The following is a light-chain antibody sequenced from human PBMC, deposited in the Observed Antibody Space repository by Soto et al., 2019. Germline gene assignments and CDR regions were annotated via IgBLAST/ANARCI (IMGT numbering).Light chain of an antibody. J-gene: IGLJ1*01. CDR3: SSYTRQYTPSYV. V-gene: IGLV2-14*01. Sequence: QSVLTQPASVSGSPGQSITLSCTGTSSDVGGYNYVSWYQQHPGKAPKLMIYEVSNRPSGISHRFSGSKSGNTASLTISGPRAEDEADYYCSSYTRQYTPSYVFGTGTKGTVL. CDR2: EVS. CDR1: SSDVGGYNY.